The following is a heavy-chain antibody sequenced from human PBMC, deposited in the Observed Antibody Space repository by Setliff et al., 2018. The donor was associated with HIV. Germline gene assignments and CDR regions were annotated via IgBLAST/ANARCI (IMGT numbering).Heavy chain of an antibody. CDR3: ARPGGSYGDYGWYLRF. Sequence: ASVKVSCKASGYTFTDYYIHWVRQAPGQGLEWIGWIYPNTGGTNYAQKFQGRVTITADESTSTAYMELSSLRSEDTAVYYCARPGGSYGDYGWYLRFWGQGTLVTVSS. D-gene: IGHD4-17*01. CDR1: GYTFTDYY. CDR2: IYPNTGGT. J-gene: IGHJ4*02. V-gene: IGHV1-2*02.